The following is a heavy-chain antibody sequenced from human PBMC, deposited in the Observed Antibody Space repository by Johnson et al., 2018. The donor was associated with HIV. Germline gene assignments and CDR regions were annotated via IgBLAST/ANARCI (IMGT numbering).Heavy chain of an antibody. J-gene: IGHJ3*02. D-gene: IGHD1-26*01. V-gene: IGHV3-13*01. Sequence: VESGGGLVQPGGSLRLSCAASGFTFSNYDMHWVRQATGKGLEWVSAIGTAGDTYYPGSVKGRFTISRENAKNSLYLQMNSLRAGDTAVYYCAKDRRQSSWELLDDAFDIWGQGTMVTVSS. CDR3: AKDRRQSSWELLDDAFDI. CDR1: GFTFSNYD. CDR2: IGTAGDT.